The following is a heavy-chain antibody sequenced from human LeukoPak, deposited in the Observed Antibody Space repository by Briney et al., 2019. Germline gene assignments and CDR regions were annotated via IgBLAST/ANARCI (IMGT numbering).Heavy chain of an antibody. CDR2: IYPGDSDT. CDR3: ARHSLLWFGESRDYYYYYMDV. J-gene: IGHJ6*03. CDR1: GCSFTTYW. Sequence: GASLEISCKGSGCSFTTYWIGWGRQLPGKGLEWMGIIYPGDSDTRYSPSFQGQVTISADKSISTAYLQWSSLKASDTAMYYCARHSLLWFGESRDYYYYYMDVWGKGTTVTVSS. D-gene: IGHD3-10*01. V-gene: IGHV5-51*01.